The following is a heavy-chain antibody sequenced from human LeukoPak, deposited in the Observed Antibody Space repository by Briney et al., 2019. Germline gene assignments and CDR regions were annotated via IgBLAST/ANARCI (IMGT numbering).Heavy chain of an antibody. D-gene: IGHD6-13*01. J-gene: IGHJ4*02. V-gene: IGHV4-30-4*08. Sequence: SETLSLTCTVSGGSISSGDYYWSWIRQPPGKGLEWIGYIYYSGSTYYNPSLKSRVTISVDTSKNQFSLKLSSVTAADTAVYYCARDSGIAAAGTNYFGYWGQGTLVTVSS. CDR2: IYYSGST. CDR3: ARDSGIAAAGTNYFGY. CDR1: GGSISSGDYY.